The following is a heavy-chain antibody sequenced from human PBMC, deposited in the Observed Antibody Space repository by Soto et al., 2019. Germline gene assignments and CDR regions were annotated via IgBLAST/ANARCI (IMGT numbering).Heavy chain of an antibody. J-gene: IGHJ6*02. V-gene: IGHV1-18*01. CDR2: ISAYNGNT. CDR1: GYTFTSYG. CDR3: ATDRPWELPHTGSYYYCGMDV. Sequence: ASVKVSCKASGYTFTSYGISWVRQAPGQGLEWMGWISAYNGNTNYAQKLQGRVTMTTDTSTSTAYMELRSLRSDDTAVYYCATDRPWELPHTGSYYYCGMDVWGQGPTVT. D-gene: IGHD1-26*01.